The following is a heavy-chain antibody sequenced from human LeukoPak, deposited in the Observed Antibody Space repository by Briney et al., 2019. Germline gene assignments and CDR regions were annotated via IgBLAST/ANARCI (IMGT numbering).Heavy chain of an antibody. Sequence: ASVKVSCKASGYTFTGYYMHWVRQAPGQGLEWMGWINPNSGGTNYAQKFQGRVAMTRDTSISTAYMELSRLRSDDTAVYYCATLDHDYADVDYWGQGTLVTVSS. CDR3: ATLDHDYADVDY. D-gene: IGHD4-17*01. CDR1: GYTFTGYY. V-gene: IGHV1-2*02. CDR2: INPNSGGT. J-gene: IGHJ4*02.